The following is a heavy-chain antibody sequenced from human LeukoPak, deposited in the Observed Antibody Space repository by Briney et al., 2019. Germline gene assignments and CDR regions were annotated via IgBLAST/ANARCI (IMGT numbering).Heavy chain of an antibody. D-gene: IGHD1-20*01. CDR1: GFTFSSYG. CDR2: IWYDGSNK. J-gene: IGHJ6*03. CDR3: ATGMTAPYYYYYMDV. Sequence: GGSLRLSCAASGFTFSSYGMHWVRQAPGKGLEWVAVIWYDGSNKYYADSVKGRFTISRDNSKNTLYLQMNSLRAEDTAVYYCATGMTAPYYYYYMDVWGKGTTVTVSS. V-gene: IGHV3-33*01.